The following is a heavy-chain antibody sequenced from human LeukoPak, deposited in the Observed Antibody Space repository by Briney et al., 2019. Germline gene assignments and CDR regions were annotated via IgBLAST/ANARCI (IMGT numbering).Heavy chain of an antibody. CDR1: GFTFSSYS. J-gene: IGHJ6*03. CDR3: TALGIVVVVAATPESDYYYMDV. Sequence: PGGSLRLSCAASGFTFSSYSMNWVRQAPGKGLEWVSSISSSSSYIYYADSVKGRFTISRDNAKNSLYLQMNSLRAEDTAVYYCTALGIVVVVAATPESDYYYMDVWGKGTTVTVSS. V-gene: IGHV3-21*01. CDR2: ISSSSSYI. D-gene: IGHD2-15*01.